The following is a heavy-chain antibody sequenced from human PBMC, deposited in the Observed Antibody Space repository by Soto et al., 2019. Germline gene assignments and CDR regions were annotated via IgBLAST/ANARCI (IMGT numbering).Heavy chain of an antibody. V-gene: IGHV5-51*01. CDR3: VRHGRSGGSSYSGWFDP. Sequence: GESLKISCEASGYTFANYWIGWVRQMPGKGLELMGIIYPIESDARYSPSFQGQVIISADKSINTAYLQWSSLRASDTAIYYCVRHGRSGGSSYSGWFDPWGQGTTVTVSS. CDR2: IYPIESDA. CDR1: GYTFANYW. J-gene: IGHJ5*01. D-gene: IGHD2-15*01.